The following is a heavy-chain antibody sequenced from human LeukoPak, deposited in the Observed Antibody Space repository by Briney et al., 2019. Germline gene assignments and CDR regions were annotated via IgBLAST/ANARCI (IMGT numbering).Heavy chain of an antibody. CDR1: GGTFSSYA. D-gene: IGHD2-2*01. CDR3: ARGSVVVPAATLDAFDI. Sequence: SVKVSCKASGGTFSSYAISWVRQAPGQGLEWMGGIIPIFGTANYAQKFQGRVTITADESTSTAYMELSSLGSEDTAVYYCARGSVVVPAATLDAFDIWGQGTMVTVSS. J-gene: IGHJ3*02. V-gene: IGHV1-69*13. CDR2: IIPIFGTA.